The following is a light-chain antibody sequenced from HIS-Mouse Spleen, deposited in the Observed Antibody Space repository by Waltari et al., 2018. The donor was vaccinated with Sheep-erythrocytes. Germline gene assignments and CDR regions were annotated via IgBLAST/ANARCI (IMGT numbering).Light chain of an antibody. CDR1: QSISSY. CDR2: AAS. Sequence: DIQMTQSPSSLSASVGDRVTITCRARQSISSYLNWYQQKPGKAPKLLIYAASSFQSGVPSRFSGSGSGTDFTLTISSLQPEDFATYYCQQSYSTPPTFGGGTKVEIK. J-gene: IGKJ4*01. CDR3: QQSYSTPPT. V-gene: IGKV1-39*01.